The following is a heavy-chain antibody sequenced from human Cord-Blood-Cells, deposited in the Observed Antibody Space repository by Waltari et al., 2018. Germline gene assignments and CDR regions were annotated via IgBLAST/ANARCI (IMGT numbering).Heavy chain of an antibody. J-gene: IGHJ6*02. Sequence: VPLQESGPGLVRPSETLSLTCTVSGGPISSYYWSWIRQPAGKGLQWIGRIYTRGSTTYNPSLKSRVTMSVDTSKNQFSLKLSSVTAADTAVYYCARDRRYYDSSGYYYYYGMDVWGQGTTVTVSS. CDR1: GGPISSYY. D-gene: IGHD3-22*01. V-gene: IGHV4-4*07. CDR2: IYTRGST. CDR3: ARDRRYYDSSGYYYYYGMDV.